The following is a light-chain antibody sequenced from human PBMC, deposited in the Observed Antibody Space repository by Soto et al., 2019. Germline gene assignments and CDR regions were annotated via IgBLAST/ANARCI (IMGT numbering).Light chain of an antibody. CDR2: EVT. CDR1: SSDIGGYNY. J-gene: IGLJ1*01. CDR3: CSYTTTSTPFV. Sequence: QSVLTQPASVSGSPGQSITISCTGTSSDIGGYNYVSWYQQHPGKAPKLMISEVTNRPSGVSNRFSGSKSGNTASLTISGLQTEDEADYYCCSYTTTSTPFVFGTGTKSPS. V-gene: IGLV2-14*01.